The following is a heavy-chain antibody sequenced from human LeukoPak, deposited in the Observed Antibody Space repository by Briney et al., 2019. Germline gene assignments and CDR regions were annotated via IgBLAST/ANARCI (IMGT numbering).Heavy chain of an antibody. Sequence: GGCLRLSCAASGFTFRDYDMHWVRQVPGRGLEWVSAIGIRDDTHYPDSVKGRFTISRENAKNSLYLQMNTLRDGDTAMYYCIRGGIRVSGIDAFDIWGQGTMVTVSS. CDR2: IGIRDDT. CDR1: GFTFRDYD. J-gene: IGHJ3*02. V-gene: IGHV3-13*01. CDR3: IRGGIRVSGIDAFDI. D-gene: IGHD5/OR15-5a*01.